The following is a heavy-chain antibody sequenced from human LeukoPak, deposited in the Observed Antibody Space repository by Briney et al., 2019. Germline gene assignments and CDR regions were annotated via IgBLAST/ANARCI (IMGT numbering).Heavy chain of an antibody. CDR2: IYYSGST. D-gene: IGHD3-22*01. Sequence: SQTLSLTCTVSGGSISSGGYYWSWIRQHPGKGLEWIGYIYYSGSTYYNPSLKSRVTISVDTSKNQFSLKLSSVTAADMAVYYCARVNLADSSGYWDYWGQGTLVTVSS. CDR3: ARVNLADSSGYWDY. J-gene: IGHJ4*02. CDR1: GGSISSGGYY. V-gene: IGHV4-31*03.